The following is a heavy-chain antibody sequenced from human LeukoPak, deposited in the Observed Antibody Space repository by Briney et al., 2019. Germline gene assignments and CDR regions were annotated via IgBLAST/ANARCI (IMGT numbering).Heavy chain of an antibody. CDR3: AFGGSDSYGSRGWFDP. CDR1: GGSITSSSYY. D-gene: IGHD5-18*01. Sequence: SETLSLTCSVSGGSITSSSYYWGWIRQPPEKGLEWIGSIYYTGGTYYSPSLKSRVTISVDTSKNQFSLKLSSVTAADTAVYYCAFGGSDSYGSRGWFDPWGQGTLVTVSS. V-gene: IGHV4-39*01. CDR2: IYYTGGT. J-gene: IGHJ5*02.